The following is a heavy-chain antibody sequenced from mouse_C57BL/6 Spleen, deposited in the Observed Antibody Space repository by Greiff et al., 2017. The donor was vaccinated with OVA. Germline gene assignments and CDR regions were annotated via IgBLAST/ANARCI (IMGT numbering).Heavy chain of an antibody. V-gene: IGHV14-2*01. D-gene: IGHD2-2*01. CDR2: IDPEDGET. J-gene: IGHJ2*01. CDR1: GFNIKDYY. CDR3: ASLEGVTDYFDY. Sequence: VQLQQSGAELVKPGASVKLSCTASGFNIKDYYMHWVKQRTEQGLEWIGRIDPEDGETKYATKFQGKATITADTSSNTAYLQLSSLTSEDTAVYYCASLEGVTDYFDYWGQGTTLTVSS.